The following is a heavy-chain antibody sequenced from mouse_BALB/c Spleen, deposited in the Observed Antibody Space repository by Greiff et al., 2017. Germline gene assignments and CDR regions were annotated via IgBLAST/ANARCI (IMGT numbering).Heavy chain of an antibody. Sequence: VQLVESGPGLVAPSQSLSITCTVSGFSLTGYGVNWVRQPPGKGLEWLGMIWGDGSTDYNSALKSRLSISKDNSKSQVFLKMNSLQTDDTARYYCARDEGYYGSSYSFAYWGQGTLVTVSA. D-gene: IGHD1-1*01. CDR1: GFSLTGYG. CDR2: IWGDGST. J-gene: IGHJ3*01. V-gene: IGHV2-6-7*01. CDR3: ARDEGYYGSSYSFAY.